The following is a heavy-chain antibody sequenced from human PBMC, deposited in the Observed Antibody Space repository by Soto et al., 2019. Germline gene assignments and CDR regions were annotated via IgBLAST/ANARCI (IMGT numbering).Heavy chain of an antibody. Sequence: SQTLSLTCAISGESVSSNSAAWNWIRQSPSRGLEWLGRTYYRSRWYNDYAVSVKSRITVNPDTSKNQFSLHLNSVTPEDTAVYCCAGTTSLQWYYMDVWDKGTTVTVSS. V-gene: IGHV6-1*01. D-gene: IGHD1-7*01. CDR2: TYYRSRWYN. CDR3: AGTTSLQWYYMDV. J-gene: IGHJ6*03. CDR1: GESVSSNSAA.